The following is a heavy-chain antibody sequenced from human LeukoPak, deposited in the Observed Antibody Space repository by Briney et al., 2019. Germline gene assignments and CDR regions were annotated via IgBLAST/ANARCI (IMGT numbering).Heavy chain of an antibody. CDR2: ISAYNGNT. V-gene: IGHV1-18*01. J-gene: IGHJ5*02. CDR3: ARDDFWSGSPHWFDP. CDR1: GYTFTSYG. Sequence: ASVKVSCKASGYTFTSYGISWVRQAPGQGLEWMGWISAYNGNTNCAQKLQGRVTMTTDTSTSTAYMELRSLRSDDTAVYYCARDDFWSGSPHWFDPWGQGTLVTVSS. D-gene: IGHD3-3*01.